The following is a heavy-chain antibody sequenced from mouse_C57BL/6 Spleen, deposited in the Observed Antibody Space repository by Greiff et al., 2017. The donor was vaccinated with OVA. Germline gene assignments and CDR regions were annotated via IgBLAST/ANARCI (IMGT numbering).Heavy chain of an antibody. CDR3: ARSHYGSSYGDY. CDR1: GYTFTSYW. V-gene: IGHV1-55*01. CDR2: IYPGSGST. J-gene: IGHJ2*01. Sequence: QVQLQQPGAELVKPGASVKMSCKASGYTFTSYWITWVKQRPGQGLEWIGDIYPGSGSTNYNEKFKSKATLTVDTSSSTAYMQLSSLTSEDSAVDYCARSHYGSSYGDYWGQGTTLTVSS. D-gene: IGHD1-1*01.